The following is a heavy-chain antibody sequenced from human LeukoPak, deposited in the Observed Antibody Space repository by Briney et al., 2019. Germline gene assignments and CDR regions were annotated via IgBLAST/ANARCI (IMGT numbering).Heavy chain of an antibody. CDR2: ISPYHGNI. D-gene: IGHD1-26*01. V-gene: IGHV1-18*01. CDR3: AKQGGGIATTPFDI. J-gene: IGHJ3*02. CDR1: GYSFTSYG. Sequence: ASVKVSCKASGYSFTSYGISWARQAPGQGLEWMGWISPYHGNINYAQKFQGRVTMTTDTSTTTAYMELRSLRSDDTAVYYCAKQGGGIATTPFDIWGQGTMVTVSS.